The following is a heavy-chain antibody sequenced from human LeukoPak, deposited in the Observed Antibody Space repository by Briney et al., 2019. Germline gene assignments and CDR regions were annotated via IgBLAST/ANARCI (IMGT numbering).Heavy chain of an antibody. V-gene: IGHV4-61*08. CDR2: IYYSGST. CDR1: GGSISSGGHY. Sequence: SQTLSLTCTVSGGSISSGGHYWSWIRQHPGKGLEWIGYIYYSGSTNYNPSLKSRVTISVDTSKNQFSLKLTSVTAADTAVYYCARGGDFFSDYWGQGTLVTVSS. D-gene: IGHD3-3*01. J-gene: IGHJ4*02. CDR3: ARGGDFFSDY.